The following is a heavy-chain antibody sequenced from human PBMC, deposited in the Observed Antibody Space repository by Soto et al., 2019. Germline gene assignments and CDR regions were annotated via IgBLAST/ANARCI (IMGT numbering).Heavy chain of an antibody. V-gene: IGHV4-31*03. J-gene: IGHJ3*02. CDR2: IYYSGST. Sequence: SETLSLTCTVSGGSISSGGYYWSWIRQHPGKGLDWIGYIYYSGSTYYNPSLKSRITINPDTSKNQFSLQLNSVTPEDTAVYYCARDMRGYNWNYERRPGAFDIWGQGTMVTVSS. D-gene: IGHD1-7*01. CDR1: GGSISSGGYY. CDR3: ARDMRGYNWNYERRPGAFDI.